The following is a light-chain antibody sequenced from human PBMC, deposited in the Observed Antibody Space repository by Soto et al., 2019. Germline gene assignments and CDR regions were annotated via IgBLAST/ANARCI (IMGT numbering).Light chain of an antibody. J-gene: IGLJ3*02. Sequence: QSALTQPPSASGTPGQRVSISCSGNSSNIGSNTVNWYHQLPGTAPTLLIKSNNQRPSGIPDRFSGSKSGTSASLAISGLQSEDEADYYCATWDDSLNGWVFGGGTKVTVL. CDR2: SNN. V-gene: IGLV1-44*01. CDR1: SSNIGSNT. CDR3: ATWDDSLNGWV.